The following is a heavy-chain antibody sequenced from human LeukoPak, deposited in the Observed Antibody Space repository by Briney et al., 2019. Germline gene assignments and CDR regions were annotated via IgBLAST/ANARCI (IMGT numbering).Heavy chain of an antibody. D-gene: IGHD3-22*01. CDR1: GYTFTGYY. J-gene: IGHJ3*02. CDR3: ANRPRGSSGYYGDAFDI. V-gene: IGHV1-2*02. CDR2: INPNSGGT. Sequence: ASVKVSCKASGYTFTGYYMHWVRQAPGQGLEWMGWINPNSGGTNYAQKFQGRVTMTRDTSISTAYMELSRLRSDDTAVYYCANRPRGSSGYYGDAFDIWGQGTMVTVSS.